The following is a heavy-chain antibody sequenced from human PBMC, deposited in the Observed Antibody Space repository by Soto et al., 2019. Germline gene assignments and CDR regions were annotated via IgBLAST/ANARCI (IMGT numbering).Heavy chain of an antibody. Sequence: GASVKVSCKASGYTFTSYGISWVRQATGQGLEWMGWMNPNSGDTGYARKFQGRVTMTRNTSISTAYMELSSLRSEDTAVYYCARMSGDSYGYYYYYYYGMDVWGQGTTVTVSS. J-gene: IGHJ6*02. CDR3: ARMSGDSYGYYYYYYYGMDV. V-gene: IGHV1-8*02. CDR2: MNPNSGDT. CDR1: GYTFTSYG. D-gene: IGHD5-18*01.